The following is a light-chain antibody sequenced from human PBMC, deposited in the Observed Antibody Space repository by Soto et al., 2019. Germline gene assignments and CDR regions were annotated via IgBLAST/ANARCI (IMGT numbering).Light chain of an antibody. CDR3: SSYTSSSLRV. Sequence: QSALTQPASVSGSPGQSITISCTGTSSDVGGYNYVSWYQQHPGKAPKLMIYDVSNRPSGVSNRFSGSKSGNTASLTISGLQAEHEADYYCSSYTSSSLRVFGTVTKVTVL. CDR1: SSDVGGYNY. V-gene: IGLV2-14*01. CDR2: DVS. J-gene: IGLJ1*01.